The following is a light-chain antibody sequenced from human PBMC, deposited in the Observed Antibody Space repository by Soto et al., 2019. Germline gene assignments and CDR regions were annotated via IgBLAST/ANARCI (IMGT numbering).Light chain of an antibody. CDR3: RQYGSSPWT. CDR2: GAS. Sequence: EIVLTQSPGTLSLSPGERATLSCRASQSVSSSYLAWYQQKPGQAPRPLIYGASSRAIGIPDRFSGSGSGTDFTLTISRLEPEDFAVYYCRQYGSSPWTFGQGTKVGI. V-gene: IGKV3-20*01. J-gene: IGKJ1*01. CDR1: QSVSSSY.